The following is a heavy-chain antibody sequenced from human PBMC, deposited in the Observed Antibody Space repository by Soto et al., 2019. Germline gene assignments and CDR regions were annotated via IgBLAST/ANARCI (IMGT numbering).Heavy chain of an antibody. V-gene: IGHV3-33*01. CDR2: IWYDGSNT. CDR1: GCFFRAVG. Sequence: GGSLRLSCVASGCFFRAVGMHWVRQGPGKGLEWVSVIWYDGSNTDRVESVKGRFTMSRDISKYTLCLQMARLTTEKMPVYYSTRVLAGKWHLFVYGGHGSMGTASS. D-gene: IGHD6-19*01. CDR3: TRVLAGKWHLFVY. J-gene: IGHJ4*01.